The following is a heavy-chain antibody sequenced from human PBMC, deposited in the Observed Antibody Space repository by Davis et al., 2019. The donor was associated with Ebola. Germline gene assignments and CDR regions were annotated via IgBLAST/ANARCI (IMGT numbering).Heavy chain of an antibody. D-gene: IGHD2/OR15-2a*01. CDR2: ISSSSSYI. CDR1: GFTFSSYS. J-gene: IGHJ3*02. Sequence: PGGSLRLSCAASGFTFSSYSMNWVRQAPGKGLEWVSSISSSSSYIYYADSVKGRFTISRDNAKNSLYLQMNSLRAEDTAVYYCARNIGGDLAFDIWGQGTMVTVSS. CDR3: ARNIGGDLAFDI. V-gene: IGHV3-21*01.